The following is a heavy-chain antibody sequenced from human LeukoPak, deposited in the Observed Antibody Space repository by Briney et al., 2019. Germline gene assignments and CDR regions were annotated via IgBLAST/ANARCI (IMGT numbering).Heavy chain of an antibody. D-gene: IGHD3-9*01. Sequence: SETLSLTCAVYGGSFSGYYWSWIRQPPGKGLEWIGEINHSGSTNYNPSLKGRVTISVDASKNQFSLKLSSVTAADTAVYYCARHGRYYDILTWSHAIGYFDYWGQGTLVTVSS. CDR2: INHSGST. CDR1: GGSFSGYY. J-gene: IGHJ4*02. V-gene: IGHV4-34*01. CDR3: ARHGRYYDILTWSHAIGYFDY.